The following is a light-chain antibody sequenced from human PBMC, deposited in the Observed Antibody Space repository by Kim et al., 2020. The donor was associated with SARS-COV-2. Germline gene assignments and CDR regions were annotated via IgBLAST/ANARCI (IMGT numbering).Light chain of an antibody. J-gene: IGKJ4*01. CDR3: QQYYETPQT. Sequence: DIVMTQSPDSLAVSLGERATINCKSSQSVLYSSNNKNYLAWYQQKPGQPPKLLIYWASTRESGVPDRFSGSGSGTDFTLTISSLQAADVAVYYCQQYYETPQTFGGGTKVEI. CDR1: QSVLYSSNNKNY. CDR2: WAS. V-gene: IGKV4-1*01.